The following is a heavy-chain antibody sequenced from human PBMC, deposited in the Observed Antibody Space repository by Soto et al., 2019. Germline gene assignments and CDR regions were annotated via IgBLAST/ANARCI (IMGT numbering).Heavy chain of an antibody. CDR2: ISANSGST. Sequence: EEQLLESGGGLVQPGGSLRLSCAASGFIFSSYAMTWVRQAPGQGLEWVSGISANSGSTYYADSVKGRFTISRDNSKDSVYSQLHSLRAEDIAVDYCAKASYNWKTYLWGQGTLVTVSS. CDR3: AKASYNWKTYL. CDR1: GFIFSSYA. J-gene: IGHJ5*02. V-gene: IGHV3-23*01. D-gene: IGHD1-20*01.